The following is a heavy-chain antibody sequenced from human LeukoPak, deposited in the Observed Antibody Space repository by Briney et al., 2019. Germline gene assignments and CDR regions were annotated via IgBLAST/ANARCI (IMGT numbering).Heavy chain of an antibody. CDR3: VREDNWNDFT. Sequence: GGSLRLSCVASGFTFSRYWMHWVRQAPGKGLVWVSRINSDGSSTSYADSVKGRFTISKDNAKNTLFLQMNSLRAEDTAVYYCVREDNWNDFTWGQGTRVTVSS. J-gene: IGHJ5*02. D-gene: IGHD1-1*01. V-gene: IGHV3-74*01. CDR1: GFTFSRYW. CDR2: INSDGSST.